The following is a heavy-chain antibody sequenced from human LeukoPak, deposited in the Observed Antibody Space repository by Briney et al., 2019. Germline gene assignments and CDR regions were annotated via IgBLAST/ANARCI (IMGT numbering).Heavy chain of an antibody. CDR2: IYPGDSDA. D-gene: IGHD1-26*01. Sequence: GESLKISCKGSGYSFNSYWIGWVRQMPGKGLKWMGIIYPGDSDARYSPSFQGQVTISTDKSISTAYLQWSSLKTSDTAMYYCARRRDLYSGSYYPFDYWGQGTLVTVSS. CDR1: GYSFNSYW. V-gene: IGHV5-51*01. CDR3: ARRRDLYSGSYYPFDY. J-gene: IGHJ4*02.